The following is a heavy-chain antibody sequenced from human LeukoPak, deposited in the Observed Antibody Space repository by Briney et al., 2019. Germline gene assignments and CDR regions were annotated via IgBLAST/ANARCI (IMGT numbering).Heavy chain of an antibody. CDR3: ARIMRVDYGTYYFDY. Sequence: SGGSLRLSCAASGCTFSDHYIDWVRQAPGKGLEWVGRARNRGNGYTTQYAASVKGRFTFSRDDSENTVYLQMNSLKTEDTAVYFCARIMRVDYGTYYFDYWGQGTLVTVSS. D-gene: IGHD4/OR15-4a*01. CDR1: GCTFSDHY. CDR2: ARNRGNGYTT. J-gene: IGHJ4*02. V-gene: IGHV3-72*01.